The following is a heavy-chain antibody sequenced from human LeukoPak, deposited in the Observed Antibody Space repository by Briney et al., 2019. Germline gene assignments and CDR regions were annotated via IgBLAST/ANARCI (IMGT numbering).Heavy chain of an antibody. CDR2: ISAYNGNT. J-gene: IGHJ4*02. Sequence: ASVKVSCKASGYTFTSYGINWVRQAPGQGLEWMGWISAYNGNTNYAQKLQGRVTMTTDTSTSTAYMELRSLRSDDTAVYYCARDLEYYDSSGYYHTFDYWGQGTLVTASS. CDR1: GYTFTSYG. D-gene: IGHD3-22*01. V-gene: IGHV1-18*01. CDR3: ARDLEYYDSSGYYHTFDY.